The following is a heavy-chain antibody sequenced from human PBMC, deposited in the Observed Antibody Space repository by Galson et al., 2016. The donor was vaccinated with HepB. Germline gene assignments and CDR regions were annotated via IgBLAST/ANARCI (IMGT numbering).Heavy chain of an antibody. J-gene: IGHJ4*02. Sequence: PALVKPTQTLTLTCSFSGFSLSTSGVGVGWIRQPPGKALEWLALIYWDDDNRYCPSLKSRLTITKDTSKNQVVLTMTNMDPVDTATYYCAPRTAVAGFNNWGQGTLVTVSS. V-gene: IGHV2-5*02. D-gene: IGHD6-19*01. CDR3: APRTAVAGFNN. CDR2: IYWDDDN. CDR1: GFSLSTSGVG.